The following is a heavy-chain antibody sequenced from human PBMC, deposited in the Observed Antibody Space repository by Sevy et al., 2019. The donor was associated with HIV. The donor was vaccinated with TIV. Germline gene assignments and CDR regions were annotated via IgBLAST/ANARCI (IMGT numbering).Heavy chain of an antibody. CDR3: VKEGGGEGGDH. V-gene: IGHV3-30*02. D-gene: IGHD2-21*01. J-gene: IGHJ4*02. CDR1: GFSYSSYG. Sequence: GGCLRLSCAASGFSYSSYGMHWVRQAPGKGLEWVAYIQYDGSNKDYADSVKGRFTISRDNSKNTLDLQMNSLRVEDRAVYYCVKEGGGEGGDHWGQGTLVTVSS. CDR2: IQYDGSNK.